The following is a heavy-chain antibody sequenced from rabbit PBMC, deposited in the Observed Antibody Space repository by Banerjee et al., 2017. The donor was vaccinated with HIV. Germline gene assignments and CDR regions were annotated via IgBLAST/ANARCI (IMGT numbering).Heavy chain of an antibody. Sequence: QEQLEESGGGLVKPEGSLTLTCKASGFSFSNRYVMCWVRQAPGKGLEWIACIHAGSSGSTYYANWAKGRFTISKTSSTTVTLQMTSLTAADTATYFCARGDFSGYNLWGPGTLVTVS. J-gene: IGHJ4*01. CDR2: IHAGSSGST. CDR1: GFSFSNRYV. V-gene: IGHV1S45*01. D-gene: IGHD1-1*01. CDR3: ARGDFSGYNL.